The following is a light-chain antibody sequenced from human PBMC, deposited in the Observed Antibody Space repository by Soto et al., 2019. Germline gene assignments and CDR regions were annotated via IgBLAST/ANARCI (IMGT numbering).Light chain of an antibody. J-gene: IGLJ1*01. Sequence: QSVLTQPASVSGSPGQSIAISCTGASSDVGVYYYVSWYQQHPGKATKLMIYDVSSRPSGVSDRFSGSKSGNTASLTFFGLQAEDEADYYCSSYTSSSIFVFGTGTKVTVL. V-gene: IGLV2-14*01. CDR1: SSDVGVYYY. CDR3: SSYTSSSIFV. CDR2: DVS.